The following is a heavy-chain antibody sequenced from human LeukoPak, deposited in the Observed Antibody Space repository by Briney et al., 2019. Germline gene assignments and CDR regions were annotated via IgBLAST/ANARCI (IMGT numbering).Heavy chain of an antibody. D-gene: IGHD1-7*01. J-gene: IGHJ3*02. CDR3: ARDQNYYAFDI. CDR2: IYYSGST. CDR1: GGSISSYY. Sequence: SETLSLTCTVSGGSISSYYWSWIRQPPGKGLEWIGYIYYSGSTNYNPSFKSRVTISVDTSKNQFSLKLSSVTAADTAVYYCARDQNYYAFDIWGQGTMVTVSS. V-gene: IGHV4-59*01.